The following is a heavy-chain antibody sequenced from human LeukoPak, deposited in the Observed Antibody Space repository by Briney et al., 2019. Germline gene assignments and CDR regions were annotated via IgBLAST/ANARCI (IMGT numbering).Heavy chain of an antibody. CDR1: VYTFTGYN. V-gene: IGHV1-2*02. Sequence: ASVTVSCKASVYTFTGYNMQWLRQAPGPGLEWMGWINPNSGGTNYAQKFQGRVTMTRDTSISTAYMELSRLRSDDTAVYYCARDGHFDYWGQGTLVTVSS. CDR2: INPNSGGT. CDR3: ARDGHFDY. J-gene: IGHJ4*02.